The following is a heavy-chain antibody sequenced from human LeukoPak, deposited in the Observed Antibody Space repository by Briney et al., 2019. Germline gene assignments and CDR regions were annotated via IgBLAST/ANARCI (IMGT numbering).Heavy chain of an antibody. Sequence: ASVKVSCKASGYTFTSYDINWVRQATGQGLEWMGWMNPNSGNTGYAQKFQGRVTMTRNTSISTAYMELSSLRSEDTAVYYCARASRIYDYVWGSYRLGANWFDPWGQGTLVTVSS. CDR2: MNPNSGNT. V-gene: IGHV1-8*01. CDR3: ARASRIYDYVWGSYRLGANWFDP. J-gene: IGHJ5*02. D-gene: IGHD3-16*02. CDR1: GYTFTSYD.